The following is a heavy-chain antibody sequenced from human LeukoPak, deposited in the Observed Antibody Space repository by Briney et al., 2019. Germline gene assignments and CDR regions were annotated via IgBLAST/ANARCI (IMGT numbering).Heavy chain of an antibody. Sequence: SSETLSLTCAVYGGSFSGYYWSWIRQPPGEGLEWIGEINHSGSTNYNPSLKSRVTISVDTSKNQFSLKLSSVTAADTAVYYCARHDSRATDRGNWFDPWGQGTLVTVSS. J-gene: IGHJ5*02. V-gene: IGHV4-34*01. CDR3: ARHDSRATDRGNWFDP. CDR1: GGSFSGYY. CDR2: INHSGST. D-gene: IGHD3-22*01.